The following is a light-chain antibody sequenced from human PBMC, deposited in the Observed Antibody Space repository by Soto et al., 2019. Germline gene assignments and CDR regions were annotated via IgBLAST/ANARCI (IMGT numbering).Light chain of an antibody. Sequence: EIVLTQSPATLSLSPGEIATLSFSVSQSVGSSLAWYQQKPGQAPRLLIYDASNRATGIPDRFSGSGSGTDFTLTISRLEPEDFAVYYCQQYGSSPWTFGQGTKVDIK. CDR1: QSVGSS. V-gene: IGKV3-20*01. J-gene: IGKJ1*01. CDR3: QQYGSSPWT. CDR2: DAS.